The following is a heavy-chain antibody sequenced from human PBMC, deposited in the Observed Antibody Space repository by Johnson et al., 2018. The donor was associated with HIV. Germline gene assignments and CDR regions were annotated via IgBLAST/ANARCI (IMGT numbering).Heavy chain of an antibody. CDR3: AKCPSPTSPRAFDI. CDR1: GLSFSNFG. J-gene: IGHJ3*02. V-gene: IGHV3-33*03. D-gene: IGHD6-6*01. CDR2: ISFDGNLK. Sequence: QVQLVESGGGVVQPGKSLTLSCVGSGLSFSNFGIHWVRQAPGKGPEWVAVISFDGNLKKYADSVKGRFTISRDNAKNSLYLQMNSLRAEDTAVYYCAKCPSPTSPRAFDIWGQGTMVTVSS.